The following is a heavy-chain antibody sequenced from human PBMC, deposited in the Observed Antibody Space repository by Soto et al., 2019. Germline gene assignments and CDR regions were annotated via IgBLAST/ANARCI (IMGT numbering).Heavy chain of an antibody. J-gene: IGHJ4*02. V-gene: IGHV4-30-2*01. CDR1: GGSISSGGYS. Sequence: QLQLQESGSGLVKPSQTLSLTCAVSGGSISSGGYSWSWIRQPPGKGLEGIGYIYHSGSIYYNPSLRSRVTRSVYRSKNQFSLKLRSVTAADTAAYYCARVPDYWGQGTLVTVSS. CDR3: ARVPDY. CDR2: IYHSGSI.